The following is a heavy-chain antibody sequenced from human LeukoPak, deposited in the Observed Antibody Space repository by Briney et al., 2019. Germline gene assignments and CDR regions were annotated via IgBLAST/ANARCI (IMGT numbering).Heavy chain of an antibody. Sequence: GGSLRLSCAASGFSLSAYGVHWVRQAPGKGLEWVAVIWYDGTSKDYADSVKGRFAFSRDNSKNTLYLQMNSLTVEDTAVYYCARSQSSSLIDYWGQGTLVTVSS. CDR3: ARSQSSSLIDY. CDR1: GFSLSAYG. V-gene: IGHV3-33*01. CDR2: IWYDGTSK. J-gene: IGHJ4*02. D-gene: IGHD6-13*01.